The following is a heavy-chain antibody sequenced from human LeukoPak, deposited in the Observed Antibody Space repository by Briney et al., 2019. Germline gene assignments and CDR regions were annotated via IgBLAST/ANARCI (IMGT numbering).Heavy chain of an antibody. CDR1: GGSISSYY. V-gene: IGHV4-59*01. Sequence: SETLSLTCTVSGGSISSYYWSWIRQPPGKGLERIGYIYYSGSTNYNPSLKSRVTISVDTSKNQFSLKLCSVTAADTAVYYCAREAGPRAFDIWGQGTMVTVSS. J-gene: IGHJ3*02. CDR2: IYYSGST. D-gene: IGHD6-19*01. CDR3: AREAGPRAFDI.